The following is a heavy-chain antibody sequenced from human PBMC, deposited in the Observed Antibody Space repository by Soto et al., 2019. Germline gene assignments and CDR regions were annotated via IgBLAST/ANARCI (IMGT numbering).Heavy chain of an antibody. Sequence: SETLSLTCTVSGGSISSYYWIWIRQPPGKGLEWIGYIYYSGSTNYNPSLKSRVTISVDTSKNQFSLKLSSVTAADTAVYYCARGGISGIVVVVAYDAFDIWGQGTMVTVSS. J-gene: IGHJ3*02. CDR2: IYYSGST. V-gene: IGHV4-59*01. D-gene: IGHD2-15*01. CDR3: ARGGISGIVVVVAYDAFDI. CDR1: GGSISSYY.